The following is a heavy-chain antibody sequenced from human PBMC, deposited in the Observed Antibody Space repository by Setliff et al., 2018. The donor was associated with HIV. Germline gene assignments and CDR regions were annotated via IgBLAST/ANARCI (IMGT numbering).Heavy chain of an antibody. D-gene: IGHD6-13*01. CDR2: IYTSGST. CDR1: GGFISSYY. Sequence: PSETLSLTCTVSGGFISSYYWNWIRQPAGKGLEWIGRIYTSGSTNYNPSLKSRVTMSVDTSKNQFSLRLSSVTAADTAVYYCARGAMAAAGDFDYWGQGTLVTVSS. J-gene: IGHJ4*02. CDR3: ARGAMAAAGDFDY. V-gene: IGHV4-4*07.